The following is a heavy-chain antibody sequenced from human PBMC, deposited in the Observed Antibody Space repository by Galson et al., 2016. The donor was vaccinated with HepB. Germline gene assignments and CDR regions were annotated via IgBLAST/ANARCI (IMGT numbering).Heavy chain of an antibody. CDR3: VLAVAGNFDY. CDR2: ISANTGDT. J-gene: IGHJ4*02. V-gene: IGHV1-18*01. CDR1: GYTFTKYG. D-gene: IGHD6-19*01. Sequence: SVKVSCKASGYTFTKYGITWVRQAPGQGLEWMGWISANTGDTNYAQKFQGRVTMTADTSTTTAFMDLRSLRADDTAVSYRVLAVAGNFDYWVQGTLVTVSS.